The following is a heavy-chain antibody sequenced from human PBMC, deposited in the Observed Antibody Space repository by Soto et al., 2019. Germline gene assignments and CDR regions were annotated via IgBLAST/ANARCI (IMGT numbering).Heavy chain of an antibody. V-gene: IGHV1-8*01. CDR3: AREPADSGNWFDP. CDR2: MNPNSGST. CDR1: GYTFTSYD. Sequence: QVQLVQSGAEVKKHGASVRVSCKASGYTFTSYDINWVRQATGQGLEWMGWMNPNSGSTGYAQKFQGRITLTRDTSASTAYMELSSLRSDDTAVYYCAREPADSGNWFDPWGQGTLVTVSS. D-gene: IGHD2-2*01. J-gene: IGHJ5*02.